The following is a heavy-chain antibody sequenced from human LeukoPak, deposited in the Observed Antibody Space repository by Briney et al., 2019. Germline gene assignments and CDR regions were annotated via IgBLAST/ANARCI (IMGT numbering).Heavy chain of an antibody. CDR3: ARHRGSSSLFDY. Sequence: SETLSLTCTVSGGSISDYYWSWIRQPPGKGLEWIGYIYYSGSTNYNPSLKSRVTMSVDTSKNQFSLKLRSVTAADTAVYYCARHRGSSSLFDYWGQGTLVTVSS. V-gene: IGHV4-59*08. J-gene: IGHJ4*02. D-gene: IGHD6-6*01. CDR1: GGSISDYY. CDR2: IYYSGST.